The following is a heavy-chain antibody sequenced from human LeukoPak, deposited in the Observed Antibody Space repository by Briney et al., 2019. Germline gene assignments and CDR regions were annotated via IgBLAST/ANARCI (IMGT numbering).Heavy chain of an antibody. Sequence: GRSLRLSCTASGFTFSEYYMSWIRQAPGKGLEWIPYISHTGSPKDYADSVKGRFTISRDNAKKSLSLQMNSLRAEDTAVYYCARERFFSSGWSGWYFDLWGRGTLVAVSS. CDR1: GFTFSEYY. V-gene: IGHV3-11*01. D-gene: IGHD6-19*01. CDR2: ISHTGSPK. J-gene: IGHJ2*01. CDR3: ARERFFSSGWSGWYFDL.